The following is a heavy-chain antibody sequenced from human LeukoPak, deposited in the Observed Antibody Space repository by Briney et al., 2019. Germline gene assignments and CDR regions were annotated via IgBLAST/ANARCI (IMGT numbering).Heavy chain of an antibody. CDR2: IYYSGST. J-gene: IGHJ3*02. Sequence: SETLSLTCTVSGGSISSDYWSWIRQPPGKGLEWIGYIYYSGSTNYNPSLKSRVTISVDTSKNQFSLKLRSVTAADTAVYYCARRITMVRGVSDAFDIWGQGTMVTVSS. CDR1: GGSISSDY. D-gene: IGHD3-10*01. V-gene: IGHV4-59*01. CDR3: ARRITMVRGVSDAFDI.